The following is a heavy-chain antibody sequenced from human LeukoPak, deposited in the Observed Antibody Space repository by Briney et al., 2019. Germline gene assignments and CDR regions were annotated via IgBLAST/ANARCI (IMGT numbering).Heavy chain of an antibody. CDR2: INHSGST. V-gene: IGHV4-34*01. CDR3: ARTPETVVVTPVAPFDY. CDR1: GGSFSGYY. J-gene: IGHJ4*02. Sequence: SETLSLTCAVYGGSFSGYYWSWIRQPPGKGLEWIGEINHSGSTNYNPSLKSRVTISVDTSKNQFSLKLSPVTAADTAVYYCARTPETVVVTPVAPFDYWGQGTLVTVSS. D-gene: IGHD3-22*01.